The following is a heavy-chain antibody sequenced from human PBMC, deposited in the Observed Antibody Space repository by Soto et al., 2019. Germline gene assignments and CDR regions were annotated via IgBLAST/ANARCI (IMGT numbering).Heavy chain of an antibody. D-gene: IGHD1-1*01. CDR2: ISADGARP. CDR1: GFTFSSYD. J-gene: IGHJ4*02. CDR3: AKDPNWEWGY. V-gene: IGHV3-23*01. Sequence: EVQLLESGGGLVQPEGSLRLSCAASGFTFSSYDMNWVRQPPGKGLEWVSAISADGARPSYADAVKGRFTISRDNSKNMVYLQMNSLKAEDTAMYYCAKDPNWEWGYWGQGTLVTVSS.